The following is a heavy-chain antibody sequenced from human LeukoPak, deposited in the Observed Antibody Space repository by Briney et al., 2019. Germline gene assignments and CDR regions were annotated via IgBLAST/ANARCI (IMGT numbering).Heavy chain of an antibody. Sequence: GGSLRLSCAASGFTFSKYWMTWIRQAPGKGLEWVAYLKPDGSAEHYMDSVKGRFTISRDNAKNSLYLQMSSLRAEDTAVYYCAKPPTGNVKFDSWGQGTLVTVSS. CDR2: LKPDGSAE. J-gene: IGHJ4*02. V-gene: IGHV3-7*01. CDR1: GFTFSKYW. D-gene: IGHD1-1*01. CDR3: AKPPTGNVKFDS.